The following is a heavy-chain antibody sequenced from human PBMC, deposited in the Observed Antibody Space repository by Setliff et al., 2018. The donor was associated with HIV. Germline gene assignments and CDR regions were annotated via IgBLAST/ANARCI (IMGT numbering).Heavy chain of an antibody. CDR3: ARFPLLHKNAFDI. Sequence: SETLSLTCTVSGDSISNYYWSWVLQPPGKGLEWIGYIYTTGSTNYNPSLKSRVTMSVDTSKNQFSQRLTSVTAADTAVYYCARFPLLHKNAFDIWVQGTMVTVSS. CDR2: IYTTGST. J-gene: IGHJ3*02. CDR1: GDSISNYY. V-gene: IGHV4-4*09. D-gene: IGHD2-15*01.